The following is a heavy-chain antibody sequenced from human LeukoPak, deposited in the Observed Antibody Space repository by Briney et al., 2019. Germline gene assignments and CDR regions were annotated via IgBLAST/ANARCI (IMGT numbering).Heavy chain of an antibody. J-gene: IGHJ4*02. Sequence: GGSLRLSCAASGFTFSSYSTNWVRQAPGKGLEWVSYISSSTSTIYYADSVKGRFTISRDNAKNSLYLQMNSLRAEDTAVYYCARDRSGYHYGFDYWGQGTLVTVSS. V-gene: IGHV3-48*01. D-gene: IGHD3-22*01. CDR2: ISSSTSTI. CDR3: ARDRSGYHYGFDY. CDR1: GFTFSSYS.